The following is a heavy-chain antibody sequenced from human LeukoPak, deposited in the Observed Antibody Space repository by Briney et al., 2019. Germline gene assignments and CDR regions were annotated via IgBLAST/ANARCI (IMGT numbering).Heavy chain of an antibody. Sequence: PSETLSLTCTVSGGSISSGGYYWSWIRQPPGKGLEWIGYIYHSGSTYYNPSLKSRVTISVDRSKNQFSLKLSSVTAADTAVYYCARWGSARPNTDWWGIDYWGQGTLVTVSS. CDR3: ARWGSARPNTDWWGIDY. D-gene: IGHD2-8*02. J-gene: IGHJ4*02. CDR2: IYHSGST. CDR1: GGSISSGGYY. V-gene: IGHV4-30-2*01.